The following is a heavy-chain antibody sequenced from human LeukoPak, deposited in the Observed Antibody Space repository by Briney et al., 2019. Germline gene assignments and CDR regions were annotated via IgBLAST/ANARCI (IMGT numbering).Heavy chain of an antibody. Sequence: SETLTLTCYVSGASISSHDWSWIRQPPGKGLEWIGYIYYSVRTNYNPSLKRRVTTSADMPTNQSSLKMRSVTTADTAVFYCAGTGDGYNYYNYYDLDVWGKGTTVTVTS. CDR2: IYYSVRT. CDR3: AGTGDGYNYYNYYDLDV. CDR1: GASISSHD. J-gene: IGHJ6*03. D-gene: IGHD5-24*01. V-gene: IGHV4-59*11.